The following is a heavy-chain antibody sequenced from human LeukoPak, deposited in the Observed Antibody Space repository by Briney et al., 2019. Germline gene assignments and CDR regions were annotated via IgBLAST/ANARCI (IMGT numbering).Heavy chain of an antibody. CDR2: ISAYNGNT. CDR3: ARTIVVETPWYFDL. CDR1: GYTFTSYD. D-gene: IGHD3-22*01. V-gene: IGHV1-18*01. J-gene: IGHJ2*01. Sequence: ASVKASCKAFGYTFTSYDINCVRQAPGQGLEWMGRISAYNGNTNYAQKLQGRVTMTTDTSTSTAYMELRSLRSDDTAVYYCARTIVVETPWYFDLWGRGTLVTVSS.